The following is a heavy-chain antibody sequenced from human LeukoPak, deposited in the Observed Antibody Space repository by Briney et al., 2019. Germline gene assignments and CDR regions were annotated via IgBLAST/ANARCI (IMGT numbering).Heavy chain of an antibody. V-gene: IGHV4-34*01. J-gene: IGHJ4*02. CDR3: ARGRASYDFWSGYLFDY. CDR2: INHSGST. CDR1: GGFFSGYY. D-gene: IGHD3-3*01. Sequence: SETLSLTCAVYGGFFSGYYWSWIRQPPGKGLEWIGEINHSGSTDYNPSLKRRVTISVDTSKNQFSLKLSSVTAADTAVYYCARGRASYDFWSGYLFDYWGQGTLVTVSS.